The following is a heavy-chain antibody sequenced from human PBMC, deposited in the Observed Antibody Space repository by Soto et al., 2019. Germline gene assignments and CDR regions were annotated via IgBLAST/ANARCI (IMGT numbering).Heavy chain of an antibody. J-gene: IGHJ4*02. D-gene: IGHD3-22*01. CDR3: ARLDSSGYYYYFDY. CDR1: GYIITGYY. CDR2: INPNSGGT. Sequence: AAVQVSLEASGYIITGYYIHWVRQALGQGLEWMGWINPNSGGTNYAQKFQGRVTMTRDTSISTVYMDLSRLTSDDTAVYYCARLDSSGYYYYFDYWGQGTLVTVSS. V-gene: IGHV1-2*02.